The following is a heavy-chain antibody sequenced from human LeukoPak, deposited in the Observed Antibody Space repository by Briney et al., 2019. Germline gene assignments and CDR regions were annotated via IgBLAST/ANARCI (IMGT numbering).Heavy chain of an antibody. V-gene: IGHV4-39*01. CDR3: ARHFDNCDYKKTFDI. J-gene: IGHJ3*02. CDR1: GGSIRSTTYC. CDR2: IHYTGRA. Sequence: PSETLSLTCSDFGGSIRSTTYCSVWIRQPPGKGLECIASIHYTGRAYYNPSLKSRVTISADTSKDHFSLKLSSVTAADTAVYYCARHFDNCDYKKTFDIQLRGTMVTVSS. D-gene: IGHD4-17*01.